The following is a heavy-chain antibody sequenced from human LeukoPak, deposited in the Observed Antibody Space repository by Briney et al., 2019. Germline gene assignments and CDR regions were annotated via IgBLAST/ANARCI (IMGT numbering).Heavy chain of an antibody. J-gene: IGHJ4*02. CDR1: GYTFTSNY. V-gene: IGHV1-46*01. Sequence: ASVKVSCKASGYTFTSNYIHWVRQAPGQGLEWMGMIYPRDGSTSYAQKFQGRVTVTRDTSTSTVHMGLSGLRSEDTAVYYCARDQEGFDYWGQGTVVTVSS. CDR2: IYPRDGST. CDR3: ARDQEGFDY.